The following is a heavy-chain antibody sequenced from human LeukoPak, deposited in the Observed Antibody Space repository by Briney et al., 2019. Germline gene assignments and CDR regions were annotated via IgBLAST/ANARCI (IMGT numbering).Heavy chain of an antibody. J-gene: IGHJ5*02. Sequence: PSETLSLTCTVSGGSISSSSYYWGWIRQPPGKGLEWIGSIYHSGSTYYNPSLKSRVTISVDTSKNQFSLKLSSVTAADTAVYYCARVISVGHSMVATSRDWFDPWGQGTLVTVSS. CDR3: ARVISVGHSMVATSRDWFDP. CDR2: IYHSGST. D-gene: IGHD5-12*01. V-gene: IGHV4-39*07. CDR1: GGSISSSSYY.